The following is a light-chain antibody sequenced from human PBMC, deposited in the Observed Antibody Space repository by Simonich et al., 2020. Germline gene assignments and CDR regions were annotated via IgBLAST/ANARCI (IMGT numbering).Light chain of an antibody. CDR2: LGS. J-gene: IGKJ4*01. V-gene: IGKV2-28*01. CDR1: QSLLHSNGYNY. CDR3: MQSIQLPLT. Sequence: DIVMTQSPLSLPVTPGEPASNSCRSSQSLLHSNGYNYLDWYLQKPGQSPQLLIYLGSNRASGVPDRFSGSGSGTDFTLKISRVEAEDVGVYYCMQSIQLPLTFGGGTKVEIK.